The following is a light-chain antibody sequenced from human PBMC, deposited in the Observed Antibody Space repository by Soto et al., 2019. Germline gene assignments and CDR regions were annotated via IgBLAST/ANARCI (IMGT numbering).Light chain of an antibody. CDR3: QRYNNWWT. J-gene: IGKJ1*01. V-gene: IGKV3-15*01. Sequence: EIVMTQSPVTLSVSPGERATLSCRASQSVSSNLAWYQQKLGQAPRLLIYGASTRATGIPARFSGSGSGTEFTLTISGLQSEDFAVYYCQRYNNWWTFGQGNKVDIK. CDR1: QSVSSN. CDR2: GAS.